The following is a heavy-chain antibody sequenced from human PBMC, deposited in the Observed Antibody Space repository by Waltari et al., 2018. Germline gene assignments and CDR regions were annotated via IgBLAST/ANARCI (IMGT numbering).Heavy chain of an antibody. D-gene: IGHD2-8*02. J-gene: IGHJ4*02. Sequence: QVQLQESGPGLVKPSETLSVTCTVSGGSISSYYWSWIRQPPGKGLEWIGYIYYSGSTNYNPSLKSRVTISVDTSKNQFSLKLSSVTAADTAVYYCARGTGGSDYWGQGTLVTVSS. V-gene: IGHV4-59*01. CDR1: GGSISSYY. CDR3: ARGTGGSDY. CDR2: IYYSGST.